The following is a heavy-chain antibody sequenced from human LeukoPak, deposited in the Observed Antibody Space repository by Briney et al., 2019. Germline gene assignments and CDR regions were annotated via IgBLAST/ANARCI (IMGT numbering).Heavy chain of an antibody. D-gene: IGHD1-26*01. V-gene: IGHV3-23*01. J-gene: IGHJ4*02. CDR2: ISGSGGTT. CDR1: GFTFSSYG. Sequence: PGGSLRLSCAASGFTFSSYGMSWVRQAPGKGLEWVSAISGSGGTTYYADSVKGRFTISRDNSVNTLYLQMNSLRAEDTAVYSCAKDRLGALLYFDSWGQGTLVTVSS. CDR3: AKDRLGALLYFDS.